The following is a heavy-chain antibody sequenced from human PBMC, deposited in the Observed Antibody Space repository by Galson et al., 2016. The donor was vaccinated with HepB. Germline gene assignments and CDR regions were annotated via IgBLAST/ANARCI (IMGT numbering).Heavy chain of an antibody. J-gene: IGHJ4*02. D-gene: IGHD2/OR15-2a*01. CDR2: LYHNGNT. V-gene: IGHV3-53*01. Sequence: SLRLSCAPSGLTVSNNYMNWIRQGPGKGLEWVAILYHNGNTYYGDSVMGRFTIPRDNFKHTLYLQMNSLTDDDTAVYYCAGGLIVNVADNWGQGTRVTVSS. CDR3: AGGLIVNVADN. CDR1: GLTVSNNY.